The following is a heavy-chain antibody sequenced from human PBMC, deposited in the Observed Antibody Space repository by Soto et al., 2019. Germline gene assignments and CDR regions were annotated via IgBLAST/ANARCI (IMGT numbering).Heavy chain of an antibody. V-gene: IGHV3-23*03. D-gene: IGHD2-8*01. CDR2: ILSDYNT. CDR1: GFTFSDYT. Sequence: EVQLLESGGGLAQPGGSLTLSCAASGFTFSDYTMSWVRQAPGQVLVCISVILSDYNTFYSGSVRGRFTISRDNSKNTLYLQMNSLRAEDTAIYHCARRTNGYFGYWGQGALVTVSS. CDR3: ARRTNGYFGY. J-gene: IGHJ4*02.